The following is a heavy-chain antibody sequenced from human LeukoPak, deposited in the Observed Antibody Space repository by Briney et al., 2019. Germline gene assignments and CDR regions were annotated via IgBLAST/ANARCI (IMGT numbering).Heavy chain of an antibody. CDR3: AKLVGY. Sequence: GGSLRLSCAASGFXFSSSAISWVRQAPGQGLKWVSVIAGSGGSTVYADSVKGRFTISRDISKNTLYLQMNSLRAEDTAVYFCAKLVGYWGQGTLVTVSS. J-gene: IGHJ4*02. CDR1: GFXFSSSA. CDR2: IAGSGGST. V-gene: IGHV3-23*01. D-gene: IGHD2-8*02.